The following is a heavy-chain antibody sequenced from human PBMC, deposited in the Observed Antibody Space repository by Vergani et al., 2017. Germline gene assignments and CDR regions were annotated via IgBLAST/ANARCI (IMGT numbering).Heavy chain of an antibody. CDR1: GYTFTDHN. CDR2: VDPEDGET. Sequence: EVQLVQSGAEVKKPGATMKISCKVSGYTFTDHNMHWVKQAPGKGLEWMGLVDPEDGETIYVEKFKGRVTIAADTSTDTAHLELSSLRSEATAFYYYATPQTVTTGCMEVWGQGTTVIVSS. CDR3: ATPQTVTTGCMEV. V-gene: IGHV1-69-2*01. J-gene: IGHJ6*02. D-gene: IGHD4-17*01.